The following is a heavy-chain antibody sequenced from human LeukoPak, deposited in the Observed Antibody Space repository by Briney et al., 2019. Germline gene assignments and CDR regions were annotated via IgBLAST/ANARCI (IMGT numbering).Heavy chain of an antibody. CDR1: VGTFIIYA. V-gene: IGHV1-69*01. J-gene: IGHJ4*02. Sequence: ASVKVSFTAAVGTFIIYAISWGCRAPGQGLEWMGGIIPIFGTANYAQKFQGRVTITADESTSTAYMELRSLRSEDTAVYYCLRQDSRGYYHFDYWGQRTLVTVSS. CDR3: LRQDSRGYYHFDY. CDR2: IIPIFGTA. D-gene: IGHD3-22*01.